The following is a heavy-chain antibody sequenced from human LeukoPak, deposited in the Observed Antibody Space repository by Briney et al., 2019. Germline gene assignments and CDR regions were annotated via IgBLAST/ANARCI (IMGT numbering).Heavy chain of an antibody. J-gene: IGHJ4*02. D-gene: IGHD5-18*01. CDR3: AKDWIQFNRVFDCFDS. CDR2: IGNTET. CDR1: GFPFETNA. Sequence: PGGSLRLSCATSGFPFETNAMSWVRQAPGKGLEWVATIGNTETFYADSVTGRFTISRDNSKNTDNLQMNRLRVEDTAIYYCAKDWIQFNRVFDCFDSWGQGTLVTVSS. V-gene: IGHV3-23*01.